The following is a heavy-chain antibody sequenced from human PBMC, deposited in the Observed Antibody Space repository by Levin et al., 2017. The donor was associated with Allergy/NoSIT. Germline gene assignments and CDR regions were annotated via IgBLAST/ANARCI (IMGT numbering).Heavy chain of an antibody. Sequence: GGSLRLSCAASGFTFSSYDMNWVRQAPGKGLEWVSYINNNDRHRTIYYADSVKGRVTISRDNGMNSLYLEMNSLRAEDTAVYYCARSFFFGTSKVFDYWGQGVLVTVSS. CDR3: ARSFFFGTSKVFDY. J-gene: IGHJ4*02. D-gene: IGHD3-10*01. V-gene: IGHV3-48*01. CDR2: INNNDRHRTI. CDR1: GFTFSSYD.